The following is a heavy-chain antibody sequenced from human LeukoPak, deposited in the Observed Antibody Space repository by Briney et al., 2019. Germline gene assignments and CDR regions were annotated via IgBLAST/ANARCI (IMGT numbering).Heavy chain of an antibody. D-gene: IGHD3-3*01. J-gene: IGHJ4*02. V-gene: IGHV3-23*01. CDR2: ISGSGGST. CDR1: GFTFSSYA. CDR3: AKAHLLEWLLNY. Sequence: GGSLRLSCAASGFTFSSYAMSWVRKAPGKGLERVSAISGSGGSTYYADPVKGRFTISRDNSKNTLYLQMNSLRAEDTAVYYCAKAHLLEWLLNYWGQGTLVTVSS.